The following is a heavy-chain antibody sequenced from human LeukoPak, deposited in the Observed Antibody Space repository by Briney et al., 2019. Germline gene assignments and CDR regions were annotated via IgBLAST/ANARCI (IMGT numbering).Heavy chain of an antibody. J-gene: IGHJ4*02. CDR1: GFTFNTYW. Sequence: PGGSLRLSCAASGFTFNTYWMSWVRQAPGKGLEWVAHMNPDGSAQWYVDSVKGRFTFSRDSAKNSLYLQMNSLRAEDTAVYYCARVIVATTRYYFDYWGQGTLVTVSS. V-gene: IGHV3-7*01. CDR3: ARVIVATTRYYFDY. CDR2: MNPDGSAQ. D-gene: IGHD5-12*01.